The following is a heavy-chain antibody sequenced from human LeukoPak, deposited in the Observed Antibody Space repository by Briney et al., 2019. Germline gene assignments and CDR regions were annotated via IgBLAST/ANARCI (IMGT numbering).Heavy chain of an antibody. J-gene: IGHJ4*02. CDR2: ISGSGGST. V-gene: IGHV3-23*01. CDR3: VRSPFSNGY. D-gene: IGHD4-11*01. CDR1: GFTFSSYA. Sequence: GGSLRLSCAASGFTFSSYAMSWVRQAPGKGLEWVSAISGSGGSTYYADSVKGRFTISRDNAKNSLYLQMNSLRAEDTAVYYCVRSPFSNGYWGQGTLVTVSS.